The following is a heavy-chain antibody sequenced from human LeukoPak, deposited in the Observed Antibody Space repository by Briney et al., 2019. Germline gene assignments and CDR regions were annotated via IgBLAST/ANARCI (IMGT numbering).Heavy chain of an antibody. Sequence: SGGSLRLSCAASGFTFSSYAMHWVRQAPGKGLEWVAVISYDGSNKYYADSVKGRFTISRDNAKNSLYLQMNSLRAEDTAVYYCARTIDYDSSGYYAQYWGQGTLVTVSS. V-gene: IGHV3-30-3*01. D-gene: IGHD3-22*01. CDR3: ARTIDYDSSGYYAQY. J-gene: IGHJ4*02. CDR1: GFTFSSYA. CDR2: ISYDGSNK.